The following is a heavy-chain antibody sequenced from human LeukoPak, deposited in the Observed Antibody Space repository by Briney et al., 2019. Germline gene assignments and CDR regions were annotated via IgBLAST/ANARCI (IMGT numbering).Heavy chain of an antibody. CDR2: MYYSGST. CDR3: ARLSADDYVWGSYRFYYYYYMDV. Sequence: SETLSLTCTVSGGSISSISYYWGWVRQPPGKGLEWIVSMYYSGSTYNNPSLKSRVTISVDTSKNQFSLKLSSATAADTAVYYCARLSADDYVWGSYRFYYYYYMDVWGKGTTVTISS. V-gene: IGHV4-39*07. J-gene: IGHJ6*03. D-gene: IGHD3-16*02. CDR1: GGSISSISYY.